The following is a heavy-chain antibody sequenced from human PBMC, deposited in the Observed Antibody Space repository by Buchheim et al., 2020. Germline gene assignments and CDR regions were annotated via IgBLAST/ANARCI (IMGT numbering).Heavy chain of an antibody. CDR3: ARLQKNWFDP. CDR1: GGSISSYY. CDR2: IYYSGST. Sequence: QVQLQESGPGLVKPSETLSLTCIVSGGSISSYYWSWIRQPPGKGLEWIGYIYYSGSTNYNPSLKSRVTISVDTSKNQFSLKLSSVTAADTAVYYCARLQKNWFDPWGQGTL. V-gene: IGHV4-59*08. J-gene: IGHJ5*02.